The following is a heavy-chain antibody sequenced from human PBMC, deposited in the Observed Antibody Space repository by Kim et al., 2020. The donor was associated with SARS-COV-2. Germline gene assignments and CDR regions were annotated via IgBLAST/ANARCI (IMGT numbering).Heavy chain of an antibody. V-gene: IGHV3-23*03. CDR3: AKLWGGYLSCFDF. J-gene: IGHJ4*02. Sequence: ADPVKSLFTIARDNSKNRVYLQMNSLRAEDTAVYYCAKLWGGYLSCFDFWGQGTLVTVSS. D-gene: IGHD3-3*01.